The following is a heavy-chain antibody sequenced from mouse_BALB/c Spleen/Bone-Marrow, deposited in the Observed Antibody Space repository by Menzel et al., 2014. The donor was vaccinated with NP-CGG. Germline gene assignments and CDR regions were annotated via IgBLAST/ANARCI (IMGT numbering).Heavy chain of an antibody. CDR3: ARRWLPYAMDY. CDR2: INPYNDGT. V-gene: IGHV1-14*01. Sequence: EVQLQQSGPELVKPGASVKMSCKASGYTFTSYIMHWVKQKPGQGLEWFGYINPYNDGTKYNEKFKGKATLTSDKSSSTAYMELSSLTSEDSAVYYCARRWLPYAMDYWGQGTSVTVSS. J-gene: IGHJ4*01. CDR1: GYTFTSYI. D-gene: IGHD2-3*01.